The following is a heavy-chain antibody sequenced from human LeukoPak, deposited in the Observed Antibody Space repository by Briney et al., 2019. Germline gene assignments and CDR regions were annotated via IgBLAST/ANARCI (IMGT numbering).Heavy chain of an antibody. Sequence: SVKVSCKASGDTFINYAISWVRQAPGQGLEWMGAIIPIFGTTNYAQKFQGRLTITADKSTSTAYMELSSLRSEDTAVYYCARDNDSRDPPHFDYWGQGTLVTVSS. CDR1: GDTFINYA. J-gene: IGHJ4*02. V-gene: IGHV1-69*06. CDR2: IIPIFGTT. CDR3: ARDNDSRDPPHFDY. D-gene: IGHD3-16*01.